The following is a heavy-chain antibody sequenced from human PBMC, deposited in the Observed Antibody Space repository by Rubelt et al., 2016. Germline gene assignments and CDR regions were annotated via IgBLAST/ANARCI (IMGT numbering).Heavy chain of an antibody. Sequence: GKGLEWIGEINHSGSTNYNPSLKSRVTISVDTSKNQFSLKLSSVTAADTAVYYCAPPITMVRGVMIAYYWGQGTLVTVSS. J-gene: IGHJ4*02. CDR2: INHSGST. D-gene: IGHD3-10*01. CDR3: APPITMVRGVMIAYY. V-gene: IGHV4-34*01.